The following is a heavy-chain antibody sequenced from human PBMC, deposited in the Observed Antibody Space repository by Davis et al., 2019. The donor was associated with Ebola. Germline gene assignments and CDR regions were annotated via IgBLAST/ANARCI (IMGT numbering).Heavy chain of an antibody. CDR2: IKQDGSEK. CDR3: ARLVARSYNWFDP. D-gene: IGHD6-6*01. Sequence: GESLKISCAASGFTFSIYWMSWVRQAPGKGLEWVANIKQDGSEKYYVDSVKGRFTISRDNAKNSLYLQMNSLRAEDTAVYYCARLVARSYNWFDPWGQGTLVTVSS. V-gene: IGHV3-7*03. J-gene: IGHJ5*02. CDR1: GFTFSIYW.